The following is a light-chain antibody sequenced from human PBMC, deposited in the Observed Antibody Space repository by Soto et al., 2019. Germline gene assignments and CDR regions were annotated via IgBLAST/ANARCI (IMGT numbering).Light chain of an antibody. V-gene: IGLV1-40*01. CDR1: SSNIGAGYD. CDR3: QSYDSSLSFYV. Sequence: QSVLTQPPSVSGAPGQRVTISCTGSSSNIGAGYDVYWYQQLPGTAPKLLIYGSINRPSGVPDRFSGSKSGTSASLAITGLQAADEADYYCQSYDSSLSFYVFGIGTKLTVL. CDR2: GSI. J-gene: IGLJ1*01.